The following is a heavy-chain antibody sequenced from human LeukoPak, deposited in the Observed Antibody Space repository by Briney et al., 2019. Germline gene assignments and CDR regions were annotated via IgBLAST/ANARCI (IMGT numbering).Heavy chain of an antibody. CDR3: ARGGYSYGPQISLGY. CDR2: ISAYNGNT. J-gene: IGHJ4*02. D-gene: IGHD5-18*01. Sequence: ASVKVSCKASGYTFTSYGVSWVRQAPGQGLEWMGWISAYNGNTNYAQKLQGRVTMTTDTSTSTAYMELRSLTSDDTAVYYCARGGYSYGPQISLGYWGQGTLVTVSS. CDR1: GYTFTSYG. V-gene: IGHV1-18*04.